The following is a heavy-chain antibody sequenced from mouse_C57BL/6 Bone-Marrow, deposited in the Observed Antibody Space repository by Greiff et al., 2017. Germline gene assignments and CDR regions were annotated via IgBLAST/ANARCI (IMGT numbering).Heavy chain of an antibody. D-gene: IGHD2-2*01. Sequence: EVKLQQSGPELVKPGASVKLSCKASGYTFTDYYMNWVKQSTGQSLEWIGVIDPTYSTTSYNQKFKGKATLTVYQSSSTAYMQLNSLTSEDSAVYYCARGNGYGYAMDYWGRGTAVTVTA. CDR1: GYTFTDYY. CDR3: ARGNGYGYAMDY. V-gene: IGHV1-39*01. J-gene: IGHJ4*01. CDR2: IDPTYSTT.